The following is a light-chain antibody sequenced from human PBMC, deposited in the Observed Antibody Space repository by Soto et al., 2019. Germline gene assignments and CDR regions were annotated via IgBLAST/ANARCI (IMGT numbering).Light chain of an antibody. CDR3: CSYAGSYLRV. Sequence: QSALTQPRSVSGSPGQSVTISCTGTSSDVGGYNYVSWYQQHPGKAPKLMIYDVSKRPSGVPDRFSGSKSGNTASLTISGLQAEDEADYYCCSYAGSYLRVFGTGTKVTV. J-gene: IGLJ1*01. V-gene: IGLV2-11*01. CDR1: SSDVGGYNY. CDR2: DVS.